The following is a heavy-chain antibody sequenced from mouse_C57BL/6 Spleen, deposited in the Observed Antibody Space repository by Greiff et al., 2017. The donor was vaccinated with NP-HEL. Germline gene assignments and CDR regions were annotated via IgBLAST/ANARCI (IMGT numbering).Heavy chain of an antibody. V-gene: IGHV1-22*01. CDR1: GYTFTDYN. CDR2: INPNNGGT. J-gene: IGHJ4*01. Sequence: EVKLMESGPELVKPGASVKMSCKASGYTFTDYNMHWVKQSHGKSLEWIGYINPNNGGTSYNQKFKGKATLTVNKSSSTAYMELRSLTSEDSADYYCGRGWLYYYGSRDYAMDYWGQGTSVTVSS. CDR3: GRGWLYYYGSRDYAMDY. D-gene: IGHD1-1*01.